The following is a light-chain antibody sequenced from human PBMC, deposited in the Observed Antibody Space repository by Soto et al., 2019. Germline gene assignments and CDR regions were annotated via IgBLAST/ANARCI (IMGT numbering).Light chain of an antibody. Sequence: QSALTQPASVSGSLGQSITISCTGTSSDVGGYNYVSWYQQHPGKVPKLIIYEVNNRPSGVSNRFSGSKSANTASLTISGLQADDEADYYCSSFTSSSTLVVFGGGTKLTVL. V-gene: IGLV2-14*01. CDR1: SSDVGGYNY. J-gene: IGLJ2*01. CDR3: SSFTSSSTLVV. CDR2: EVN.